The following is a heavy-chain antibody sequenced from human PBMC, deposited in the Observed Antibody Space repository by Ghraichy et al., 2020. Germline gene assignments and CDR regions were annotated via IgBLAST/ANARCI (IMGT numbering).Heavy chain of an antibody. Sequence: GGSLRLSCAASGFTFSSYWMHWVRQAPGKGLVWVSRINSDGSSTSYADSVKGRFTISRDNAKNMLYLQMNSLRAEDTAVYYCARVGDYVCIDYWGQGTLVTVSS. J-gene: IGHJ4*02. CDR3: ARVGDYVCIDY. D-gene: IGHD3-16*01. V-gene: IGHV3-74*01. CDR1: GFTFSSYW. CDR2: INSDGSST.